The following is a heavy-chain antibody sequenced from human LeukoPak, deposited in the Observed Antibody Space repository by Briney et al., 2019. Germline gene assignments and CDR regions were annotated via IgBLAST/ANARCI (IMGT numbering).Heavy chain of an antibody. D-gene: IGHD4-17*01. J-gene: IGHJ4*02. CDR2: ISSTSTTI. Sequence: GGSLRLSCAASGFTFSSYSMNWVRQAPGQGLEWVSYISSTSTTIYYADSVKGRFTISRDNAKNSLYLQMNSLRAEDTAVYYCARDQVNQYGDYDRPLWGQGTLVTVSS. CDR3: ARDQVNQYGDYDRPL. CDR1: GFTFSSYS. V-gene: IGHV3-48*04.